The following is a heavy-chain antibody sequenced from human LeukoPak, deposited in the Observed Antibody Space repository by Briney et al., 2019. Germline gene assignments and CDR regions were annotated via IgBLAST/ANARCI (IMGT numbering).Heavy chain of an antibody. Sequence: GGSLRLSCAASGFTFSTYSMNGVRQAPGKGLEWVSPIRRCRDYIYYADLGKGRFTISRDNAKNSLFLQMNSLRAEDTAVYYCGREVMVRGEYGFDYWGQGTVVSVST. D-gene: IGHD3-10*01. CDR1: GFTFSTYS. V-gene: IGHV3-21*01. CDR2: IRRCRDYI. J-gene: IGHJ4*02. CDR3: GREVMVRGEYGFDY.